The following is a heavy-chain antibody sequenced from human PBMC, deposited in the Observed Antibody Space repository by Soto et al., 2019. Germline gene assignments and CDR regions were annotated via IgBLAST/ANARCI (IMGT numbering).Heavy chain of an antibody. D-gene: IGHD3-10*01. CDR3: AKDPYGSGSFFYDY. V-gene: IGHV3-23*01. J-gene: IGHJ4*02. CDR2: ISDNGGTT. Sequence: VPMRLSYAASEFTFSNYAMSWVLKATGKGLEWVSSISDNGGTTYYADSVKGRFTISRDNSKNTLYLQMNSLRAEDTAVYYCAKDPYGSGSFFYDYWGQGTLVTVSP. CDR1: EFTFSNYA.